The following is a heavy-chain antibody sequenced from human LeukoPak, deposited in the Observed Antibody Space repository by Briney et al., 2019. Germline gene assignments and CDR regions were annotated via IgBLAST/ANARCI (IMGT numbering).Heavy chain of an antibody. CDR2: IYYSGST. J-gene: IGHJ6*03. CDR3: ARHKMVRGIGYYYYMDV. V-gene: IGHV4-39*01. CDR1: GGSISSSSYY. Sequence: SETLSLTCTVSGGSISSSSYYWGWIRQPPGKGLEWIGSIYYSGSTHYNPSLKSRVIISIDTSKNQFSLKLSSVTAADTAVFYCARHKMVRGIGYYYYMDVWGKGTTVTISS. D-gene: IGHD3-10*01.